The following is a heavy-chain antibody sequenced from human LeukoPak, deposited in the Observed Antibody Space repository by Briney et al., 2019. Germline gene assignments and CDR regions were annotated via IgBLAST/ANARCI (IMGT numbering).Heavy chain of an antibody. CDR3: VRRPPQTNAYDF. Sequence: GGSLRLSCAASGFTFSSYGMNWVRQAPGEGLEWVSGIDGSGVNTYYADSVKGRFTISRDNSKNTLHLQMNSLRADDTAVYYCVRRPPQTNAYDFWGQGTLVTVSS. CDR1: GFTFSSYG. D-gene: IGHD1-1*01. V-gene: IGHV3-23*01. J-gene: IGHJ4*02. CDR2: IDGSGVNT.